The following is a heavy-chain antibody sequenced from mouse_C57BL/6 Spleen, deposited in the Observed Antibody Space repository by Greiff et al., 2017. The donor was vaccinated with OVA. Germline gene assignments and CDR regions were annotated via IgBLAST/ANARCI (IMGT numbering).Heavy chain of an antibody. CDR1: GYTFTSYW. CDR3: ARGGSLTFYFDY. Sequence: QVQLKQPGAELVRPGTSVKLSCKASGYTFTSYWMHWVKQRPGQGLEWIGVIDPSDSYTNYNQKFKGKATLTVDTSSSTAYMQLSSLTSEDSAVYYCARGGSLTFYFDYWGQGTTLTVSS. CDR2: IDPSDSYT. J-gene: IGHJ2*01. D-gene: IGHD4-1*01. V-gene: IGHV1-59*01.